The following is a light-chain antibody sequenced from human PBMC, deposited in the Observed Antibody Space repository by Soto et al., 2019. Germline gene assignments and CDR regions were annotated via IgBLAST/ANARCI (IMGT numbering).Light chain of an antibody. J-gene: IGLJ1*01. CDR2: AVS. Sequence: QSALTQPASVSGSPGQSITISCAGTTSDVGDYSYVSWYQQHPGQAPKLMIFAVSYRPSGVSSRFSGSKSGNTASLTISGLQPEDVADYYCASYSGRFTFVFGSGTKVTVL. CDR1: TSDVGDYSY. V-gene: IGLV2-14*01. CDR3: ASYSGRFTFV.